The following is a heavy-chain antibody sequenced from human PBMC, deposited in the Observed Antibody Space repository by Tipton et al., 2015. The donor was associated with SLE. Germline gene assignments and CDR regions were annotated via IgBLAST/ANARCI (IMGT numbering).Heavy chain of an antibody. D-gene: IGHD1-26*01. J-gene: IGHJ4*02. V-gene: IGHV3-23*01. Sequence: SLRLSCAASGFTFSSYAMNWVRQAPGKGLEWVSSISTSGGSTYYADSVKGRFTISRDNSKNTLYLQMNSLRAEDTAVYYCAKGGGTYYYYFDYWGPGTLVTVSS. CDR1: GFTFSSYA. CDR3: AKGGGTYYYYFDY. CDR2: ISTSGGST.